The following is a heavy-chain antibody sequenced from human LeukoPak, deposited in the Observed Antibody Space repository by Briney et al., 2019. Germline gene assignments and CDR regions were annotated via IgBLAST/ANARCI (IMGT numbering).Heavy chain of an antibody. Sequence: PSETLSLTCTVSGASITSYYWSWIRQPPGKGLEWIGYMYFSGSVNYNPSLKTRVSISVDTSKNQFSLKLSSVTAADTAVYYCTRPAAAGHWYFDLWGRGTLVTVSS. CDR3: TRPAAAGHWYFDL. V-gene: IGHV4-59*08. CDR1: GASITSYY. CDR2: MYFSGSV. J-gene: IGHJ2*01. D-gene: IGHD6-25*01.